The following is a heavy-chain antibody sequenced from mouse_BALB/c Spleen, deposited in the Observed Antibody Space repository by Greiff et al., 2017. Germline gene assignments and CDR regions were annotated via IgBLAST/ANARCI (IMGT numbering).Heavy chain of an antibody. D-gene: IGHD2-10*02. J-gene: IGHJ4*01. CDR2: INPSNGGT. Sequence: VQLQQPGAELVKPGASVKLSCKASGYTFTSYYMYWVKQRPGQGLEWIGGINPSNGGTNFNEKFKSKATLTVDKSSSTAYMQLSSLTSEDSAVYYCTRVWYPYAMDYWGQGTSVTVSS. CDR1: GYTFTSYY. CDR3: TRVWYPYAMDY. V-gene: IGHV1S81*02.